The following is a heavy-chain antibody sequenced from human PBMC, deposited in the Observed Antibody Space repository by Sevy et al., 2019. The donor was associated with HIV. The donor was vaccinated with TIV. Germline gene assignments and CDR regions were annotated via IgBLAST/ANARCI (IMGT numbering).Heavy chain of an antibody. V-gene: IGHV3-33*01. D-gene: IGHD6-19*01. CDR1: GFTFNNYG. J-gene: IGHJ4*02. Sequence: GGSLRLSCAASGFTFNNYGMHWVRQAPGKGLEWVAVIWSDGTNAYYADSGKGRFAVSRDNSKDTLYLQMNSLRAEDTAVYYCARDNRLAVSSFDYWGQGTLVTVSS. CDR2: IWSDGTNA. CDR3: ARDNRLAVSSFDY.